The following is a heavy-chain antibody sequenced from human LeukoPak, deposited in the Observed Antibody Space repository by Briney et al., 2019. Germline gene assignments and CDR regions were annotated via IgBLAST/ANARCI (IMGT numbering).Heavy chain of an antibody. J-gene: IGHJ4*02. CDR1: GYTFISYY. D-gene: IGHD3-3*01. Sequence: ASVKVSCKASGYTFISYYLHWVRQAPGQGLEWMGIINPSGGSTSYAQKFQGGVTMTRDTSTSTAYMELRSLRSDDTAVYYCAREGWEYYDFWSGYYRLYYFDYWGQGTLVTVSS. V-gene: IGHV1-46*01. CDR3: AREGWEYYDFWSGYYRLYYFDY. CDR2: INPSGGST.